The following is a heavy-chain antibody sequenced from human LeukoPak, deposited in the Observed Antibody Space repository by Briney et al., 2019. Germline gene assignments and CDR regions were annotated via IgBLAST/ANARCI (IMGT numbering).Heavy chain of an antibody. CDR2: ISSSSSYI. D-gene: IGHD3-22*01. CDR3: ARDFAHSSGYYDGMDV. J-gene: IGHJ6*02. CDR1: GFTFSSYS. V-gene: IGHV3-21*01. Sequence: PGGSLRLSCAASGFTFSSYSMNWVRQAPGKGLEWVSSISSSSSYIYYADSVKGRFTISRDNAKNSLYLQMNSLRAEDTAVYYCARDFAHSSGYYDGMDVWGQGTTVTVSS.